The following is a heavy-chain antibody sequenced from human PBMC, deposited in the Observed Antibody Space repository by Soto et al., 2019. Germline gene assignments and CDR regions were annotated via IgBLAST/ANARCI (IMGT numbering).Heavy chain of an antibody. CDR1: GFTFSSYG. V-gene: IGHV3-30*18. J-gene: IGHJ4*02. D-gene: IGHD6-19*01. CDR2: ISYDGSNK. CDR3: AKDTIAVAPSFDY. Sequence: GGSLRLSCAASGFTFSSYGMHWVRQAPGKGLEWVAVISYDGSNKYYADSVKGRFTISRDNSKNTLYLQMNSLRAEDTAVYYCAKDTIAVAPSFDYWDQGTLVTVSS.